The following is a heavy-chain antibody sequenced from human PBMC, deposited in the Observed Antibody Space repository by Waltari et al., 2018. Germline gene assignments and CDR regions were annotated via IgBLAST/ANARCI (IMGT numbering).Heavy chain of an antibody. CDR2: IYYSGST. D-gene: IGHD5-12*01. Sequence: QVQLQESGPGLVKPSETLSLTCTVSGGSISSHYWSWIRQPPGKGLEWIGYIYYSGSTNYNPSLKSRVTISVDTSKNQFSLKLSSVTAADTAVYYCARGDGYNTNIDYWGQGTLVTVSS. CDR1: GGSISSHY. J-gene: IGHJ4*02. V-gene: IGHV4-59*11. CDR3: ARGDGYNTNIDY.